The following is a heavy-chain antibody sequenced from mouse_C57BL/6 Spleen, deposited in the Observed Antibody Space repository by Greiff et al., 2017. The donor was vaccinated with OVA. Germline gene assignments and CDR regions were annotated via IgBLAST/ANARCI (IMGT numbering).Heavy chain of an antibody. J-gene: IGHJ4*01. CDR2: ISSGSSTI. CDR1: GFTFSDYG. V-gene: IGHV5-17*01. Sequence: EVKLVESGGGLVKPGGSLKLSCAASGFTFSDYGMHWVRQAPEKGLEWVAYISSGSSTIYYADTVKGRFTISRDNAKNTLFLQMTSLRSEDTAMYYCAGRITTVVAYYAMDYWGQGTSVTVSS. D-gene: IGHD1-1*01. CDR3: AGRITTVVAYYAMDY.